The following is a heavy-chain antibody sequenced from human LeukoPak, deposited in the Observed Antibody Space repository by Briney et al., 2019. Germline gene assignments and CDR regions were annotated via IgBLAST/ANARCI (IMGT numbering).Heavy chain of an antibody. CDR2: INPSGGST. J-gene: IGHJ4*02. V-gene: IGHV1-46*01. CDR1: GYTFTSYY. CDR3: ARGRYSSGWYEVDFDY. Sequence: SVKVSCKASGYTFTSYYMHWVRQAPGQGLEWMGIINPSGGSTSYAQKFQGRVTMTRDTSTSTVYMELSSLRSEDTAVYYCARGRYSSGWYEVDFDYWGQGTPVTVSS. D-gene: IGHD6-19*01.